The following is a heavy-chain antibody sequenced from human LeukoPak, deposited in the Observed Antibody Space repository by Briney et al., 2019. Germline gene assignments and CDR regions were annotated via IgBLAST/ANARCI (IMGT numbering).Heavy chain of an antibody. Sequence: GRSLRLSCAASGFTFSSYGMHWVRQAPGKGLEWVAVIWYDGSNKYYADSVKGRFTISRDNSKNTLYLQMNSLRAEDTAVYYCAKGPSGGSSGFLFDYWGQGTLVTVSS. CDR1: GFTFSSYG. CDR3: AKGPSGGSSGFLFDY. J-gene: IGHJ4*02. CDR2: IWYDGSNK. D-gene: IGHD3-22*01. V-gene: IGHV3-33*06.